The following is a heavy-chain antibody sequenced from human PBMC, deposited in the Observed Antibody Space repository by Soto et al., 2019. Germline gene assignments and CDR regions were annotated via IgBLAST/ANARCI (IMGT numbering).Heavy chain of an antibody. J-gene: IGHJ6*03. V-gene: IGHV1-18*01. CDR3: ARATTSYYYYYYMDV. D-gene: IGHD1-7*01. CDR2: ISAYNGNT. CDR1: GYTFTSYG. Sequence: ASVKLSCKASGYTFTSYGISWVRQAPGQGLEWMGWISAYNGNTNYAQKLQGRVTMTTDTSTSTAYMELRSLRSDDTAVYYCARATTSYYYYYYMDVWGKGTTVTVSS.